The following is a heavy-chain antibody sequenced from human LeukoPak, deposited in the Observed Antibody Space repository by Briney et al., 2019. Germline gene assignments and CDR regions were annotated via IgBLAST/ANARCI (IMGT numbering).Heavy chain of an antibody. CDR1: GVSVSTFY. CDR2: MYVSGRT. V-gene: IGHV4-4*07. CDR3: ARGILGYYYFDL. J-gene: IGHJ2*01. D-gene: IGHD2/OR15-2a*01. Sequence: SETLSLACSVSGVSVSTFYWNWMRQPAGKGLEWIGRMYVSGRTNYNPSLKSRVTMSLDTSKNQFSLNLNSVTAADTAVYYCARGILGYYYFDLWGRGTLVTVSS.